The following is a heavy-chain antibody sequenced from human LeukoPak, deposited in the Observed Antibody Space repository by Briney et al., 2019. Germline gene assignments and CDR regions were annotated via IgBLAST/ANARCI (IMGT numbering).Heavy chain of an antibody. J-gene: IGHJ6*02. CDR1: GGSFSGDY. CDR3: ARGRDLGEPVASFMDV. CDR2: INHSGST. Sequence: SETLSLTCAVYGGSFSGDYWSWIRQPPGKGLEWIGEINHSGSTNYNPSLKSRVTISVDTSKNQFSLKLSSVTAADTAVYYCARGRDLGEPVASFMDVWGQGTTVTVSS. V-gene: IGHV4-34*01. D-gene: IGHD1-26*01.